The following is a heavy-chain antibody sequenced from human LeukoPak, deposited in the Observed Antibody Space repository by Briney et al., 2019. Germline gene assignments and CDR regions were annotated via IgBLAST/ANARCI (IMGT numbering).Heavy chain of an antibody. D-gene: IGHD3-22*01. CDR2: ISYDGSNK. CDR3: ARESYDSSGSPAFDY. Sequence: GGSLRLSCAASGFTFSSYAMHWVRQAPGKGLEWVAVISYDGSNKYYADSVKGRFTISRDNSKNTLYLQMNSLRAEDTAVYYCARESYDSSGSPAFDYWGQGTLVTVSS. J-gene: IGHJ4*02. CDR1: GFTFSSYA. V-gene: IGHV3-30-3*01.